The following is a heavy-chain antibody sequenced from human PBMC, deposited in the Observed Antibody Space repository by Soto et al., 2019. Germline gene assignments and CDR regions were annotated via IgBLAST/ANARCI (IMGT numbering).Heavy chain of an antibody. CDR2: TYYRSRWYY. V-gene: IGHV6-1*01. D-gene: IGHD1-26*01. Sequence: SQTLSLTCAITGDSVSSNSAGWSWVRQSPSRGLEWLGRTYYRSRWYYEYAVSVRGRITINPDTSKNQYSLQLNSVTPEDTAVYFCARGEQYSGRIFDYWGQGTLVTVSS. J-gene: IGHJ4*01. CDR1: GDSVSSNSAG. CDR3: ARGEQYSGRIFDY.